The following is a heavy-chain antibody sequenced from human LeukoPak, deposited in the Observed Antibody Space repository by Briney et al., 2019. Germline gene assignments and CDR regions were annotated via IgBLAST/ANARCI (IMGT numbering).Heavy chain of an antibody. CDR3: ARGSTYYDSSGQVPFDY. D-gene: IGHD3-22*01. V-gene: IGHV3-74*01. Sequence: GGSLRLPCAASGFTFSSYWMHWVRQAPGKGLVWVSRIKSDGSSTTYADSVKGRFTISRDNAKNTLYLQMNSLRAEDTAVYYCARGSTYYDSSGQVPFDYWGQGTLVTVSS. J-gene: IGHJ4*02. CDR1: GFTFSSYW. CDR2: IKSDGSST.